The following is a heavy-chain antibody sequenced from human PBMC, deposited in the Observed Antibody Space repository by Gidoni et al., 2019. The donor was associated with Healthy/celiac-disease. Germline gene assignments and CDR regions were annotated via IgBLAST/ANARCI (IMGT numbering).Heavy chain of an antibody. D-gene: IGHD3-10*01. Sequence: QVQLQESGPGLVKPSQTLSLTCTVSGGSISSGGYYWSWIRQHPGKGLEWIGYIYYSGSTYYNPSLKSRVTISVDTSKNQFSLKLSSVTAADTAVYYCARGLRFGELSEEYFDYWGQGTLVTVSS. CDR3: ARGLRFGELSEEYFDY. V-gene: IGHV4-31*03. CDR2: IYYSGST. J-gene: IGHJ4*02. CDR1: GGSISSGGYY.